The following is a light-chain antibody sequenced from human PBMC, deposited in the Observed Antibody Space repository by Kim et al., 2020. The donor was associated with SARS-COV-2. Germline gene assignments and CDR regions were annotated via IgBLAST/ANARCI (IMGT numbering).Light chain of an antibody. CDR3: QAWDRSVV. V-gene: IGLV3-1*01. J-gene: IGLJ2*01. CDR2: QDS. CDR1: KLGDKY. Sequence: VSVSTGQTASITCSGDKLGDKYACWYQQKPGQSPVLVIYQDSKRPSGIPERFSGSNSGNTATLTISGTQAMDEADYYCQAWDRSVVFGGGTQLTVL.